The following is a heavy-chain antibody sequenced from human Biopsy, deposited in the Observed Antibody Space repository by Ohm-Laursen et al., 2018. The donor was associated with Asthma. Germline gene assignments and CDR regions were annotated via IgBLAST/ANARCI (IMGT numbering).Heavy chain of an antibody. V-gene: IGHV3-30*03. D-gene: IGHD3-3*01. CDR2: ISYDGSNK. CDR3: ASQSSGPDFWSGYYYFDY. CDR1: GFTFSSYG. J-gene: IGHJ4*02. Sequence: SLRLSCSASGFTFSSYGMHWVRQAPGKGLEWVAVISYDGSNKYYADSVKGRFTISRDNSKNTLYLQMNSLRAEDTAAYYCASQSSGPDFWSGYYYFDYWGQGTLVTVSS.